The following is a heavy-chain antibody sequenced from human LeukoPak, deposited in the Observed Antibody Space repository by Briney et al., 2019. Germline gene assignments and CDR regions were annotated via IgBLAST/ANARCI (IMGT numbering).Heavy chain of an antibody. D-gene: IGHD3-3*01. CDR2: INTDGSST. V-gene: IGHV3-74*01. CDR1: GFTFSSYW. Sequence: GGSLRLSCAASGFTFSSYWMHWVRQAPGKGLVWVSRINTDGSSTSYADSVKGRFTISRDNAKNTLYLQMNSLRAEDTAVYYCASTPLTYDFWSGYSLYFDYWGQGTLVTVSS. J-gene: IGHJ4*02. CDR3: ASTPLTYDFWSGYSLYFDY.